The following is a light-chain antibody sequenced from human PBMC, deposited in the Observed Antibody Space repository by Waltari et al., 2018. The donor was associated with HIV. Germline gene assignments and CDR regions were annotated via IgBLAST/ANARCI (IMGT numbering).Light chain of an antibody. CDR3: QQYNSYFRT. Sequence: DLQMTQSPSTLSASIGDVITITCLASQTVNTYLAWYQKKSGKAPKLLIYQASTLNTAVPSRFAASASGTDFTLTISGLQPDDFATYYCQQYNSYFRTFGQGTRV. CDR2: QAS. CDR1: QTVNTY. V-gene: IGKV1-5*03. J-gene: IGKJ1*01.